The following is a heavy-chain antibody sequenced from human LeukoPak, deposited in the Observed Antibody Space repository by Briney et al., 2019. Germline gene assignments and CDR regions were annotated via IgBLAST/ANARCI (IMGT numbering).Heavy chain of an antibody. J-gene: IGHJ4*02. D-gene: IGHD1-14*01. CDR1: GGSISSYY. CDR2: IYYSGST. Sequence: SETLSLTCTVSGGSISSYYWSWIRQPPGKGLEWIGYIYYSGSTNYNPSLKSRVTISVDTSKNQFSLKLSSVTAADTAVYYCARAKGGYNDYWGQGTLVTVSS. V-gene: IGHV4-59*01. CDR3: ARAKGGYNDY.